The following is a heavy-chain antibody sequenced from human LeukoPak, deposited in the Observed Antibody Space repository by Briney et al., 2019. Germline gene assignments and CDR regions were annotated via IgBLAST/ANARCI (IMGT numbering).Heavy chain of an antibody. D-gene: IGHD2-15*01. CDR2: IYYSGST. CDR3: AGVTHSDSHSSVDYYYYYYMDV. Sequence: SETLSLTCTVSGGSISSSSYYWGWIRQPPGKGLEWIGSIYYSGSTYYNPSLKSRVTISVDTSKNQFSLKLSSVTAADTAVYYCAGVTHSDSHSSVDYYYYYYMDVWGKGTTVTVSS. V-gene: IGHV4-39*01. CDR1: GGSISSSSYY. J-gene: IGHJ6*03.